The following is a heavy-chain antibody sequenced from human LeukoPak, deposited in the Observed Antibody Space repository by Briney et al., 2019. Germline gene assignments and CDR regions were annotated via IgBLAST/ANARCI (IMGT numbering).Heavy chain of an antibody. Sequence: GASVKVSCKASGYTLTSYGISWVRQAPGQGLEWMGWISVYNGNTNYAQKLQGRVTMTTDTSTSTAYMELRSLRSDDTAVYYCARDSKIRSSWYSDYWGQGTLVTVSS. CDR3: ARDSKIRSSWYSDY. V-gene: IGHV1-18*01. J-gene: IGHJ4*02. CDR2: ISVYNGNT. CDR1: GYTLTSYG. D-gene: IGHD6-13*01.